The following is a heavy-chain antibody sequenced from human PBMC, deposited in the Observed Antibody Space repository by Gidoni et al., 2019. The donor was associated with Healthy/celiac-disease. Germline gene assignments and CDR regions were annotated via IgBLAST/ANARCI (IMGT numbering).Heavy chain of an antibody. D-gene: IGHD2-15*01. CDR3: ASSSSAQNYYYYYMDV. J-gene: IGHJ6*03. V-gene: IGHV1-69*01. Sequence: QVQLVQSGAEVKKPGSSVKVSCKASGGTFTSYAISWVRQAPGQGLEWRGGVIPIFGTANYAQKFQGRVTITADESTSTAYMELSSLRSEDTAVYYCASSSSAQNYYYYYMDVWGKGTTVTVSS. CDR1: GGTFTSYA. CDR2: VIPIFGTA.